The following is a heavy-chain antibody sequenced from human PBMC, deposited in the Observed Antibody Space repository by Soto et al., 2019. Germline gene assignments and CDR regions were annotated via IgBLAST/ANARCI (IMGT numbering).Heavy chain of an antibody. J-gene: IGHJ5*02. CDR2: ISWNSGSI. Sequence: EVQLVESGGGLVQPGRSLRLSCAASGFTFDDYAMHWVRQAPGKGLEWVSGISWNSGSIGYADSVKGRFTISRDNAKNSLYLQMNNLRAEDTALYYCAKDMTLEGFNWFDPWGQGTLVTVSS. V-gene: IGHV3-9*01. CDR1: GFTFDDYA. D-gene: IGHD1-1*01. CDR3: AKDMTLEGFNWFDP.